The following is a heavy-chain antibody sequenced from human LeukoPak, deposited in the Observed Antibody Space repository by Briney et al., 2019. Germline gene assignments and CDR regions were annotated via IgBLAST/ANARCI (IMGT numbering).Heavy chain of an antibody. CDR1: GFSFSNHG. CDR2: IWDDGNNK. J-gene: IGHJ5*02. CDR3: ARDSYQDYYGRFDP. V-gene: IGHV3-33*01. D-gene: IGHD3-10*01. Sequence: PGGSLRLSCAASGFSFSNHGMHWVRQAPGKSLEWVAVIWDDGNNKRYANSVNGRFTISRDNSENTLYLRMNGLTAEDTAMYYCARDSYQDYYGRFDPWGQGTLVIVSS.